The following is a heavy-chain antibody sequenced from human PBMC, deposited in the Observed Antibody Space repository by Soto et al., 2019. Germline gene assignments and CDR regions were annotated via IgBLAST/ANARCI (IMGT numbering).Heavy chain of an antibody. CDR1: GSPFTNYA. CDR3: AKVGNYYDSDVYWYFDL. D-gene: IGHD3-22*01. CDR2: ITGSGGYT. V-gene: IGHV3-23*01. J-gene: IGHJ2*01. Sequence: GGSLTLSCASSGSPFTNYAMTWVRQAPGKGLEWVSAITGSGGYTNYVDSVKGRFTISRDNSKNTLYLQMNSLTAVDTAVYYCAKVGNYYDSDVYWYFDLWGRGTLVTVSS.